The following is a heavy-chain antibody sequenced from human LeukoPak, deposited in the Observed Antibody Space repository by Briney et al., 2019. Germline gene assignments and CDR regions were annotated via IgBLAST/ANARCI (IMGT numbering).Heavy chain of an antibody. J-gene: IGHJ4*02. CDR1: GFTFSSYW. V-gene: IGHV3-74*01. CDR2: VNSAGSST. D-gene: IGHD5-12*01. CDR3: ARGGYNGYDSVDY. Sequence: GGSLRLSCAASGFTFSSYWMHWVRQAPGKGLVWVSRVNSAGSSTNYADSVKGRFTISRDNAKNTLYLQMNSLRVEDTAVYYCARGGYNGYDSVDYWGQGTLATVSS.